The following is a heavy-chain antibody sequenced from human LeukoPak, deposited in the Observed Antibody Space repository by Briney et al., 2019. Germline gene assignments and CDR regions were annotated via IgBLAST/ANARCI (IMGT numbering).Heavy chain of an antibody. D-gene: IGHD5-12*01. CDR3: ARDETKRYSGYDSSDY. CDR1: GFTFSDHY. J-gene: IGHJ4*02. Sequence: GGSLRLSCAASGFTFSDHYMNWLRQGPGKGLVWVGLIRNTANSFTTEYAASVKGRFTISRDDSKNSLYLQMNSLKTEDTAVYYCARDETKRYSGYDSSDYWGQGTLVTVSS. V-gene: IGHV3-72*01. CDR2: IRNTANSFTT.